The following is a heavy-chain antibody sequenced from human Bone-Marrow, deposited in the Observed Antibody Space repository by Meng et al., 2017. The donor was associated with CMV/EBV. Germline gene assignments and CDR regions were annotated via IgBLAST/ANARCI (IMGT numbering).Heavy chain of an antibody. V-gene: IGHV3-7*01. J-gene: IGHJ4*02. Sequence: GESLKISCAASGFTFSSYAMSWVRQAPGKGLEWVANIKQDGSEKYYVDSVKGRFTISRDNAKNSLYLQMNSLRAEDTAVYYCARGYVRFDYWGQGTLVTVSS. D-gene: IGHD1-14*01. CDR3: ARGYVRFDY. CDR2: IKQDGSEK. CDR1: GFTFSSYA.